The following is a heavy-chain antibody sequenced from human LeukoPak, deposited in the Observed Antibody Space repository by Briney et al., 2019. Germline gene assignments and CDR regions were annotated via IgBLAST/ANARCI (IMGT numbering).Heavy chain of an antibody. CDR3: ARAASTGTVDY. Sequence: PGGSLRLSCAASGFTVSSNYMSWVRQAPGKGLEWVSVLYSGGSTYYTDSVKGRFTTSRDNSKNTMYLQMNSLRAEDTALYFCARAASTGTVDYWGQGTMVTVSS. CDR1: GFTVSSNY. V-gene: IGHV3-66*01. CDR2: LYSGGST. J-gene: IGHJ4*02. D-gene: IGHD6-13*01.